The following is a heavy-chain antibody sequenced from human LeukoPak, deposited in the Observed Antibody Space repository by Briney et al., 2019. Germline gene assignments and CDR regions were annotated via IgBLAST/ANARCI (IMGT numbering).Heavy chain of an antibody. V-gene: IGHV1-2*06. CDR2: INPNSGGT. D-gene: IGHD6-19*01. Sequence: ASVKVSCKASGYTFTGYYMHWVRQAPGQGLEWMGRINPNSGGTNYAQKFQGRVTMTRDTSISTAYMELSRLRSDDTAVYYCATSRLASGWYYFDYWGQGTLVTVSS. J-gene: IGHJ4*02. CDR3: ATSRLASGWYYFDY. CDR1: GYTFTGYY.